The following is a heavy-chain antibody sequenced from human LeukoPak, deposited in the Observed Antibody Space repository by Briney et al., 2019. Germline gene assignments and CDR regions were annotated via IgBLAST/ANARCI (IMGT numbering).Heavy chain of an antibody. Sequence: SETLSLTCAVSGYSISSGYYWGWIRPPPGKGLEWIGSIYHSGSTYYNPSLKSRVTISVDTSKNQFSLKLSSVTAADTAVYYCARVGDYYRAFDIWGQGTMVTVSS. D-gene: IGHD2-21*02. CDR3: ARVGDYYRAFDI. CDR2: IYHSGST. V-gene: IGHV4-38-2*01. J-gene: IGHJ3*02. CDR1: GYSISSGYY.